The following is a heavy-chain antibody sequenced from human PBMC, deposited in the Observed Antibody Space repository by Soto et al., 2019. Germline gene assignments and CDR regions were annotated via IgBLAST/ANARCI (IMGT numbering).Heavy chain of an antibody. Sequence: PGGSLRLSCAASGFTFSSYAMSWVRQAPGKGLEWVSAIGGSGGSTDYVDSVKGRFTISRDNSENTLYLQMNSLRSEDTAVYYCARSVYLDIVVVPAALEFDPWGQGTLVTVSS. CDR2: IGGSGGST. CDR1: GFTFSSYA. D-gene: IGHD2-2*01. J-gene: IGHJ5*02. V-gene: IGHV3-23*01. CDR3: ARSVYLDIVVVPAALEFDP.